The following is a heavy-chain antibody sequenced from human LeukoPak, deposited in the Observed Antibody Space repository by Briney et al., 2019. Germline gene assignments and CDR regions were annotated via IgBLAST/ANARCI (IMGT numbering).Heavy chain of an antibody. CDR1: GFTLCRYV. CDR3: ARDWGLVEY. CDR2: ISSTGHTT. Sequence: GGSLRHSCAASGFTLCRYVVSWVRQAPGKGLEWVSYISSTGHTTYYADSVKGRFTISRDNAKKSLYLQMNSLRAEDTAVYYCARDWGLVEYWGQGTLVTASS. J-gene: IGHJ4*02. D-gene: IGHD2-21*01. V-gene: IGHV3-48*03.